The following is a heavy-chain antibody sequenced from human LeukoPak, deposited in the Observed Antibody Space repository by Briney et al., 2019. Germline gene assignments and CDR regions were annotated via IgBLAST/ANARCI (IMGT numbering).Heavy chain of an antibody. Sequence: AAVKVSCKASGYTFTMYGSSWVRQAPGPGHDWMGWIGAYNGNTSPAHKLHGKGTMTTDTSTSTAYMELRSLRSDYTAVYYYARSDFDYWGQGTLVTVSS. CDR3: ARSDFDY. CDR2: IGAYNGNT. CDR1: GYTFTMYG. V-gene: IGHV1-18*01. J-gene: IGHJ4*02.